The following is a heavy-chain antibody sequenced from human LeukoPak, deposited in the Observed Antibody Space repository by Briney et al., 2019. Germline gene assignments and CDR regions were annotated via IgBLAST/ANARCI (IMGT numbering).Heavy chain of an antibody. J-gene: IGHJ4*02. CDR1: GFTFSSYS. D-gene: IGHD3-16*01. CDR3: ATNGGGKSGSGNFDY. CDR2: ITWNSGNI. Sequence: PGGSLRLSCAASGFTFSSYSMNWVRQAPGKGLEWVSGITWNSGNISYADSVKGRFTISRDNAKNSLYLQMNSLRAEDTALYYCATNGGGKSGSGNFDYWGQGTLVTASS. V-gene: IGHV3-9*01.